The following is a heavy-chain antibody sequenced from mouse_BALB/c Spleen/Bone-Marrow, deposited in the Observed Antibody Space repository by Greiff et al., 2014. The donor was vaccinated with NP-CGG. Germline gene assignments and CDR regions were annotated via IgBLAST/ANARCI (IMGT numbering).Heavy chain of an antibody. Sequence: QVHVKQSGPGLVAPSQSLSTTCTVSGFSLTSYGVHWVRQPPGKGLEWLGVIWAGGSTNYNSALMSRLSISKDNSKSQVFLKMNSLQTDDTAMFYCARITTATGAMDYWGQGTSVTVSS. CDR3: ARITTATGAMDY. D-gene: IGHD1-2*01. CDR1: GFSLTSYG. J-gene: IGHJ4*01. V-gene: IGHV2-9*02. CDR2: IWAGGST.